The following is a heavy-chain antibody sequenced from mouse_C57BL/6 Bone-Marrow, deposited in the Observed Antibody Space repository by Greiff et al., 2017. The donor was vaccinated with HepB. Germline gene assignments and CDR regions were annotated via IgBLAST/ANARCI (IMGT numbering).Heavy chain of an antibody. D-gene: IGHD1-1*01. J-gene: IGHJ2*01. V-gene: IGHV1-81*01. CDR1: GYTFTSYG. Sequence: QVQLQQSGAELARPGASVKLSCKASGYTFTSYGISWVKQRTGQGLEWIGEIYPRSGNTYYNEKFKGKATLTADKSSSTAYMQLSSLTSEDSAVYFCARSAYYGSSLDYWGQGTTLTVSS. CDR3: ARSAYYGSSLDY. CDR2: IYPRSGNT.